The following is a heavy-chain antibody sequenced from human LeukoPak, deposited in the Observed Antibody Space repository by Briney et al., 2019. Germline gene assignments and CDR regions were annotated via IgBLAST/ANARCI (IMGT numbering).Heavy chain of an antibody. J-gene: IGHJ4*02. CDR2: IGGGGST. D-gene: IGHD5-18*01. Sequence: GGSLRLSCAASGFTFSSYAMSWVRQAPGKGLEWVSAIGGGGSTYYADSVKGRFIFSRDNSKNTLYLQMNSLRAEDTALYYCAKDHSRGYSYGSIFDYWGQGTLVTVSS. CDR3: AKDHSRGYSYGSIFDY. CDR1: GFTFSSYA. V-gene: IGHV3-23*01.